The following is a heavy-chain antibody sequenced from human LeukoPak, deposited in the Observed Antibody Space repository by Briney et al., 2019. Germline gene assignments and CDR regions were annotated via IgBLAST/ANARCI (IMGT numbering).Heavy chain of an antibody. D-gene: IGHD3-22*01. CDR3: AREDSSGYPDY. V-gene: IGHV7-4-1*02. Sequence: ASVKVSCKASGYIFTSYVLHWVRQAPGQGLEWMGWINTNTGNPTYAQGFTGRFVFSLDTSVSTAYLQISSLKAEDTAVYYCAREDSSGYPDYWGQGTLVTVSS. J-gene: IGHJ4*02. CDR2: INTNTGNP. CDR1: GYIFTSYV.